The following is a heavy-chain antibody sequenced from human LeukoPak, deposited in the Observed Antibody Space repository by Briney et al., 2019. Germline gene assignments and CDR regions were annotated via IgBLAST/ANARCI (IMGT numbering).Heavy chain of an antibody. J-gene: IGHJ5*02. D-gene: IGHD1-26*01. CDR1: GGSISSFY. CDR2: IYYSGST. CDR3: ARADSGGFHP. Sequence: SGTLSLTCTVSGGSISSFYWNWIRQPPGKGLEWIGYIYYSGSTNYNPSLKSRVTVSVDTSKNQFSLKLSSVTAADTAVYYCARADSGGFHPWGQGTLVTVSS. V-gene: IGHV4-59*01.